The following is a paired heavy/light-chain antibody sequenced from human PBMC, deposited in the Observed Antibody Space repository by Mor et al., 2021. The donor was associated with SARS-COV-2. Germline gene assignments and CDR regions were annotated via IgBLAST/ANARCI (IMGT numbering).Heavy chain of an antibody. V-gene: IGHV3-15*01. J-gene: IGHJ6*02. CDR1: GFTFSNAW. CDR2: IKSKSDGGTT. D-gene: IGHD1-26*01. Sequence: EVQLVESGGGLVMPGGSLRLSCVVSGFTFSNAWMTWVRQASGKGLEWVGRIKSKSDGGTTEYAAPVKGRFTISRDDSKNTIYLQMNSLETEDTAVYYCTTDLGRYGMDVWGQGTTVTVSS. CDR3: TTDLGRYGMDV.
Light chain of an antibody. CDR2: ENN. V-gene: IGLV1-51*02. Sequence: QSVLTQPPSVSAAPGQKVTISCSGSSSNIGNNFVSWYQQLPGTAPKLLIHENNKRFSGIPDRFSGSKSGTSATLGITGLQTGDEADYYCAAWDNSLSAGVFGGGTKLTIL. CDR3: AAWDNSLSAGV. CDR1: SSNIGNNF. J-gene: IGLJ3*02.